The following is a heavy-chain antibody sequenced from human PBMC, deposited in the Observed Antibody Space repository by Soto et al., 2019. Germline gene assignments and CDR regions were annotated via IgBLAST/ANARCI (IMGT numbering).Heavy chain of an antibody. CDR1: GYTFTSHG. D-gene: IGHD1-26*01. J-gene: IGHJ5*02. Sequence: QVHLVQSGAEVKKPGAAVKVSCKSSGYTFTSHGLHWVRQAPGQRLEWMGWINTGTGHTQYSERFQGRVTFSTDPAASTVYLEVSSLRSEDTAVYYCARMRGLGARRWFGPWGQGTLVTVSS. V-gene: IGHV1-3*04. CDR3: ARMRGLGARRWFGP. CDR2: INTGTGHT.